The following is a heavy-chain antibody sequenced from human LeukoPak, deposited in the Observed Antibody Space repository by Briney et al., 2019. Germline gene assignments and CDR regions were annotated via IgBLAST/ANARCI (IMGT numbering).Heavy chain of an antibody. CDR3: ARAKGRLHGH. Sequence: PSETLSLTCAVYDGSLSGYYWSWIRQPPGKGLEWIGEINHSGSTNYNPSLKSRVTISVDTSKNQFSLKLSSVTAADTAVYYCARAKGRLHGHWGQGTLVTVSS. D-gene: IGHD6-25*01. V-gene: IGHV4-34*01. J-gene: IGHJ4*02. CDR1: DGSLSGYY. CDR2: INHSGST.